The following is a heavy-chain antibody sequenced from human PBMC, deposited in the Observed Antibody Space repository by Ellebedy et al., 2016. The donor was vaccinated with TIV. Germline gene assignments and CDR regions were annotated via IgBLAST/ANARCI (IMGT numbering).Heavy chain of an antibody. Sequence: GESLKISCGASGFIFKNFLMYWVRQAPGKGLEWVANIKQGGSEIHYADSVKGRFTISRDNAKSSLYLQMNSLRAEDTAVYYCAREAISYATSGYYFDYWGQGTLVTVSS. V-gene: IGHV3-7*01. CDR2: IKQGGSEI. CDR3: AREAISYATSGYYFDY. D-gene: IGHD3-16*01. CDR1: GFIFKNFL. J-gene: IGHJ4*02.